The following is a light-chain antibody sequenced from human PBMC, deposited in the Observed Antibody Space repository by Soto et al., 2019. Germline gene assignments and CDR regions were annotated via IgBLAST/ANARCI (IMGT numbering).Light chain of an antibody. Sequence: DIVMTQSPLSLPVTPGEPASISCRSSQSLLHTNGYNYFEWYLQKPGQSPQLLIYLGSNRASGVPDRFSGSGSGTDFTLKISRVEVGDVGVYFCMQALQTPPTFGHGTRLDIK. J-gene: IGKJ2*01. CDR1: QSLLHTNGYNY. V-gene: IGKV2-28*01. CDR2: LGS. CDR3: MQALQTPPT.